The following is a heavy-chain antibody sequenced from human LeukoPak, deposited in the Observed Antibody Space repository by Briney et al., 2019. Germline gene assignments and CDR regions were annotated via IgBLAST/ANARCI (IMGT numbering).Heavy chain of an antibody. V-gene: IGHV4-34*01. CDR2: INHSGST. J-gene: IGHJ4*02. CDR1: GGSFSGYY. Sequence: SETLSLTCAVYGGSFSGYYWSWIRQPPGKGLEWVGEINHSGSTNYNPSLKSRVTISVDTSKNQFSLKLSSVTAADTAVYYCAKNYGSGSYYRYFDYWGQGTLVTVSS. D-gene: IGHD3-10*01. CDR3: AKNYGSGSYYRYFDY.